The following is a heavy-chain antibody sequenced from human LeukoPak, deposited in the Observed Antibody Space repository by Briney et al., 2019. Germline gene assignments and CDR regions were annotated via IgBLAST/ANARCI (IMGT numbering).Heavy chain of an antibody. V-gene: IGHV3-30*04. CDR2: ISYDGSNK. CDR1: GFTFSSYA. D-gene: IGHD6-19*01. J-gene: IGHJ6*03. Sequence: PGGSLRLSCAASGFTFSSYAMHWVRQAPGKGLEWVAVISYDGSNKYYADSVKGRFTISRDNSKNTLYLQMNSLRAEDTAVYYCASVSTGAMAGKRYMDVWGKGTTVTVSS. CDR3: ASVSTGAMAGKRYMDV.